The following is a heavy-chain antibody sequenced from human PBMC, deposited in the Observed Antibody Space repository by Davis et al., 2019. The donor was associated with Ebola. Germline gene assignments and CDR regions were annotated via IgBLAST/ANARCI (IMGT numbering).Heavy chain of an antibody. J-gene: IGHJ4*02. Sequence: GESLKISCAASGFTFSGSSMHWVRQASGKGLEWVGRIRSKANSYATSYAASVKGRFTISRDDSKNTAYLQMNSLETEDTAVYYCSGSYGTFDYWGQGTLVTVSS. CDR3: SGSYGTFDY. V-gene: IGHV3-73*01. CDR2: IRSKANSYAT. D-gene: IGHD1-26*01. CDR1: GFTFSGSS.